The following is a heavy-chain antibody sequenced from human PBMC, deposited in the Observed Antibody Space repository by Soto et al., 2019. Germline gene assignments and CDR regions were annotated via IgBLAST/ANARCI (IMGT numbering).Heavy chain of an antibody. D-gene: IGHD1-26*01. Sequence: VGSLRLSCAASGCTFTSYSMNWVRQSPGQGLEWVSYITSKSTTIKYADSVKGRFTVSRDNAKNSLYLQLNSLRDEDTAVYYCAREMGACSDSRCSPGPYHSWDQGTLVSVS. CDR2: ITSKSTTI. J-gene: IGHJ5*02. CDR1: GCTFTSYS. CDR3: AREMGACSDSRCSPGPYHS. V-gene: IGHV3-48*02.